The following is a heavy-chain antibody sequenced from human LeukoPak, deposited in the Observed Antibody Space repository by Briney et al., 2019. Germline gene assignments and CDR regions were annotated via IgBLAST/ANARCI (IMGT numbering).Heavy chain of an antibody. CDR2: IYSSGST. CDR3: ARLNYDSGGYYGVPNWFDP. V-gene: IGHV4-39*01. J-gene: IGHJ5*02. Sequence: SETLSLTCTVSGGSISSSSYYWGWIRQPPGKGLEWIGSIYSSGSTYCNPSLKSRATISVDRSMNQFYLRMSSVTAADTAVYYCARLNYDSGGYYGVPNWFDPWGPGTLVTVSS. CDR1: GGSISSSSYY. D-gene: IGHD3-22*01.